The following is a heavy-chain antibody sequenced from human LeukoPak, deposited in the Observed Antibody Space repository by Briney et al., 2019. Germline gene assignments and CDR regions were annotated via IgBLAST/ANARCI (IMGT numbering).Heavy chain of an antibody. CDR2: ISGSDGST. CDR3: ARGVGWNYFGY. Sequence: GGSLRLSCAASGFTFSSYAMSWVRQAPGKGLEWVSAISGSDGSTYYADSVKGRFTISRDNSKNTLYLQMNSLRAEDTAVYYCARGVGWNYFGYWGQGTLVTVSS. D-gene: IGHD6-19*01. V-gene: IGHV3-23*01. J-gene: IGHJ4*02. CDR1: GFTFSSYA.